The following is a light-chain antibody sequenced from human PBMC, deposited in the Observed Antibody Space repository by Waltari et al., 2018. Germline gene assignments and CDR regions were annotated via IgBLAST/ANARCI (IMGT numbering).Light chain of an antibody. CDR1: HIGTYT. J-gene: IGLJ2*01. V-gene: IGLV3-21*04. CDR2: YDN. Sequence: SYVVTQPPSVSVAPGKTARITCGGNHIGTYTVHWYQQKPGQAPALVIYYDNDRPSGIPERFSGSNSGNTATLTITRVGAGDEADYFCQVWDNSRDHVLFGGGTKLTVL. CDR3: QVWDNSRDHVL.